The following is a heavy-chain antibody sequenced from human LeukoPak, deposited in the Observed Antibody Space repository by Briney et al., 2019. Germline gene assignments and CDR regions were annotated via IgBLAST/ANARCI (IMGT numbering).Heavy chain of an antibody. Sequence: GRSLRLSCAASGFTFSDYAMSWIRQAPGQGMGWVSYIRRSGDTIDYADSVKGRFSISRDNAKNSLYLQMNSLRAEDTAVYYCAGYHWNSGVVYWGQGTLVTVSS. J-gene: IGHJ4*02. D-gene: IGHD1-7*01. CDR2: IRRSGDTI. CDR3: AGYHWNSGVVY. V-gene: IGHV3-11*01. CDR1: GFTFSDYA.